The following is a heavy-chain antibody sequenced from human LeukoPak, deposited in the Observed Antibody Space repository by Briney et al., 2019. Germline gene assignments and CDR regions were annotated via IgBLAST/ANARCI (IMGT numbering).Heavy chain of an antibody. J-gene: IGHJ3*02. CDR2: IYYSGST. Sequence: SQTLSLTCTVSGGSISSGDYYWSWIRQPPGKGLEWIGYIYYSGSTYYNPSLKSRVTISVDTSKNQFSLKLSSVTAADTAVYYCARGNYGDHDAFDIWGQGTMVTVSS. D-gene: IGHD4-17*01. CDR3: ARGNYGDHDAFDI. CDR1: GGSISSGDYY. V-gene: IGHV4-31*03.